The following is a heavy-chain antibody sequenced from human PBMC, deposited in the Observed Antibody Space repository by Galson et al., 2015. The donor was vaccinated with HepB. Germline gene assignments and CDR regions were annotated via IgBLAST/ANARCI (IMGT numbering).Heavy chain of an antibody. CDR2: ISSSSSYI. Sequence: SLRLSCAASGFTFSSYSMNWVRQAPGKGLEWVSSISSSSSYIYYGDSVKGRFTISRDNAKNSLYLQMNSLRAEDTAVYYCARDPGDYDYYGMDVWGQGTTVTVS. CDR1: GFTFSSYS. D-gene: IGHD4-17*01. J-gene: IGHJ6*02. V-gene: IGHV3-21*01. CDR3: ARDPGDYDYYGMDV.